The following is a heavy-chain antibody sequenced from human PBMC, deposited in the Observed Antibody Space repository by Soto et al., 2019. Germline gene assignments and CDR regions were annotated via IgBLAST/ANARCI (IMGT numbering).Heavy chain of an antibody. CDR2: IIPICGTA. D-gene: IGHD2-21*01. CDR1: GGTFSSYA. V-gene: IGHV1-69*13. J-gene: IGHJ4*02. Sequence: PVKLSCKASGGTFSSYAISWVRQAPGQGLEWMGGIIPICGTANYAQKFQGRVTITADESTSTAYMELSSLSSEDTAVYYCARDGCGWDGFDYWGQGTLVTVSS. CDR3: ARDGCGWDGFDY.